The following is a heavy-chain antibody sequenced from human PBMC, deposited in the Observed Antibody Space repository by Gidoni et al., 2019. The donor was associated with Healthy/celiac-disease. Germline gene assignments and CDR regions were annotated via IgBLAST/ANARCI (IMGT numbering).Heavy chain of an antibody. J-gene: IGHJ4*02. CDR1: GGTFSSYA. D-gene: IGHD2-8*01. V-gene: IGHV1-69*06. CDR2: IIPIFGTA. CDR3: ARDVACTNGVCSYYFDY. Sequence: QVQLVQSGAEVKKPGSSVKVSCKASGGTFSSYAISWVRQAPGQGLELMGGIIPIFGTANYAQKFHGRVTITADKSTSTAYMELSSLRSEDTAVYYCARDVACTNGVCSYYFDYWGQGTLVTVSS.